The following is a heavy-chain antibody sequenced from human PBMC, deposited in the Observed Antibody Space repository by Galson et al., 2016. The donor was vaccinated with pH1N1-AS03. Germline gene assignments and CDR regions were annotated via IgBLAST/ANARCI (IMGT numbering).Heavy chain of an antibody. Sequence: PALVKPTQTLTLTCTFSGFSLSSSGMCVNWIRQPPGKALEWLARIEWNDDRYYTTSLKTRLTISKDTSKNQVVLTMTNMDAVDTATYYCARIGTKHCYSSTASWGQGTLVTVSS. V-gene: IGHV2-70*11. CDR2: IEWNDDR. J-gene: IGHJ5*02. CDR3: ARIGTKHCYSSTAS. CDR1: GFSLSSSGMC. D-gene: IGHD2-21*02.